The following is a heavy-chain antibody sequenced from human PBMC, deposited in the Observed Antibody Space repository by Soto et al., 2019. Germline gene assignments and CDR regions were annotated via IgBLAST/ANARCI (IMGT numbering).Heavy chain of an antibody. D-gene: IGHD2-2*01. CDR3: ATPVGTDDQASEI. J-gene: IGHJ3*02. Sequence: ASVKVSCKASGYTFTSYYMHGVRQTPGQGLEWMGIINPSGGSTSYAQKCQGRVTMTRDTSASTVYRGLRSLRAEDTAVYYCATPVGTDDQASEIWGQGKRVTVS. CDR1: GYTFTSYY. V-gene: IGHV1-46*01. CDR2: INPSGGST.